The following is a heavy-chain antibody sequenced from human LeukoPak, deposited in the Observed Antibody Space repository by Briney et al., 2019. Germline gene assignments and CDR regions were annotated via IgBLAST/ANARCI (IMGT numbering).Heavy chain of an antibody. Sequence: GGSPRLSCAASGFTFNSYIMNWVRQVPGKGLEWVSSISWSGTYTFLAGSRKCRFTISRDHGRNSLYLQMNSLRPEDTAIYYCARDPLGNCTSTSCPRGPFDPWGQGTLVIVPS. J-gene: IGHJ5*02. CDR3: ARDPLGNCTSTSCPRGPFDP. V-gene: IGHV3-21*01. CDR1: GFTFNSYI. D-gene: IGHD2-2*01. CDR2: ISWSGTYT.